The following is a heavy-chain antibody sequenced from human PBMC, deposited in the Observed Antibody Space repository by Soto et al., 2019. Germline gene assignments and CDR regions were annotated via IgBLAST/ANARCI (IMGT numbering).Heavy chain of an antibody. V-gene: IGHV1-3*01. Sequence: QVQLVQSGAEVKKPGASVKVSCKASGYTFTSYAMHWVRQAPGQRLEWMGWINAGNGNTKYSQKFQGRVTITRDTXASTAYMELSSLRSEDTAVYYCARPHFSSSYYFDCWGQGTLVTVSS. CDR1: GYTFTSYA. CDR2: INAGNGNT. J-gene: IGHJ4*02. CDR3: ARPHFSSSYYFDC. D-gene: IGHD6-13*01.